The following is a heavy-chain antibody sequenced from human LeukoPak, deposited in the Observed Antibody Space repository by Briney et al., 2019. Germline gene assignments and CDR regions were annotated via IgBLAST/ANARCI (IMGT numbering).Heavy chain of an antibody. CDR2: IKEDGSEK. CDR1: GVTFSSYW. Sequence: GGSLRLSCAGSGVTFSSYWMSWVRQAPGKGLEWVANIKEDGSEKYYVDSVKGRFTVSRDNAQNSLYLQMNSLRAEDTAIYYCVRDRGTYRPIDYWGQGTLVTVSS. CDR3: VRDRGTYRPIDY. V-gene: IGHV3-7*03. J-gene: IGHJ4*02. D-gene: IGHD1-26*01.